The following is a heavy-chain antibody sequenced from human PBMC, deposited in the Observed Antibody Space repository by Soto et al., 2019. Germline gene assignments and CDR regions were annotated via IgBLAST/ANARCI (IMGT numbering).Heavy chain of an antibody. Sequence: GGSLRLSCKGSGYSFTSYWIGWVRQMPGKGLEWMGIIYPGDSATRYNPSFQGQVTISADKSISNAYLQWSSLKASDTAMYYCARRGVAAHYYYYGMDVWGQGTTVTVSS. CDR3: ARRGVAAHYYYYGMDV. V-gene: IGHV5-51*01. J-gene: IGHJ6*02. D-gene: IGHD2-15*01. CDR2: IYPGDSAT. CDR1: GYSFTSYW.